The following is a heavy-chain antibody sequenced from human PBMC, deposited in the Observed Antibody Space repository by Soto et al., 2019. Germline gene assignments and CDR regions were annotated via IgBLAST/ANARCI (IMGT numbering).Heavy chain of an antibody. D-gene: IGHD2-15*01. CDR3: ARDWGNCTGGSCYSDYYYYYCMDV. J-gene: IGHJ6*02. CDR2: ISAYNGNT. CDR1: GYTFPNYG. V-gene: IGHV1-18*01. Sequence: ASVKVSCKASGYTFPNYGISWVRQAPGQGLEWMGWISAYNGNTNYAQKLQGRVTMTTDTSTSTAYMELRSLRSDDTAVYYCARDWGNCTGGSCYSDYYYYYCMDVWGQGTTVTVSS.